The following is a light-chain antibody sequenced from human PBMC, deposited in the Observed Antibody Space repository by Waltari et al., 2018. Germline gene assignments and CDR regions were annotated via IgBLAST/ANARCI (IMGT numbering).Light chain of an antibody. CDR2: YDS. CDR1: NIESKS. Sequence: SYVLTQPPSVSVAPGETARLTCGGNNIESKSVHWYRQRPGQAPVLVSSYDSDRPSVIPDRLSGSNSGSMATLTSSRVEAGDEADYYCQVWDANTEPGVCGTGTEVTVL. V-gene: IGLV3-21*01. CDR3: QVWDANTEPGV. J-gene: IGLJ1*01.